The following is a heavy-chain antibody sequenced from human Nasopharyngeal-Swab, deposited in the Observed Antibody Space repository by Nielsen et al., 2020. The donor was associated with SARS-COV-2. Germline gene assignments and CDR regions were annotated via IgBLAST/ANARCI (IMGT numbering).Heavy chain of an antibody. Sequence: RQAPGKGLEWIWEINHSGSTNYNPSLKSRVTISVDTSKNQFSLKLSSVTAADTAVYYCARAGDIRYYYYGMDVWGQGTTVTVSS. V-gene: IGHV4-34*01. CDR2: INHSGST. CDR3: ARAGDIRYYYYGMDV. D-gene: IGHD2-21*01. J-gene: IGHJ6*02.